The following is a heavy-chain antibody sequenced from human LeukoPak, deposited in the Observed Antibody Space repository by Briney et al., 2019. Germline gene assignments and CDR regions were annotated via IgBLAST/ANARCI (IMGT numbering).Heavy chain of an antibody. Sequence: SETLSLTCTVSGVSISSSSYYWGWIRQPPGKGLEWIGSIYYSGSTYYNPSLKSRVTISVDTSKNQFSLNLSSVTAADTAVYFCARRQLERGYSGYDRAFDLWGQGTLVTVSS. D-gene: IGHD5-12*01. CDR3: ARRQLERGYSGYDRAFDL. CDR1: GVSISSSSYY. CDR2: IYYSGST. V-gene: IGHV4-39*07. J-gene: IGHJ3*01.